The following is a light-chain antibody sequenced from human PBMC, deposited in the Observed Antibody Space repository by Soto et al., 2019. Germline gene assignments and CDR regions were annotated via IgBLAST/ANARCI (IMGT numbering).Light chain of an antibody. J-gene: IGKJ1*01. CDR3: QQYDTSPWT. Sequence: DIVMTHSPASLSVSPGERATLSCRASQSISSNLAWYQQRPGQAPRRLIFRASTRATDIPDRFSGSGSGTDFTLTISRLEPEDFAVYYCQQYDTSPWTFGQGTKVDI. CDR2: RAS. V-gene: IGKV3D-15*02. CDR1: QSISSN.